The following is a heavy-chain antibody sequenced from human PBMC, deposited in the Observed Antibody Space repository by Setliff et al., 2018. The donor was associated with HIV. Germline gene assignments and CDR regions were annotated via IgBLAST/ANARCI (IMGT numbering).Heavy chain of an antibody. Sequence: NPSETLSLTCTISGGSISSYYWSWIRQPPGKGLEWIGNIHSSGSTNYNPSLKSRVTITVDTSKNQFSLKVTSVTAADTAVYYCALTGHRLLRGYMDVWGKGATVTVSS. V-gene: IGHV4-4*09. CDR1: GGSISSYY. CDR3: ALTGHRLLRGYMDV. D-gene: IGHD2-15*01. CDR2: IHSSGST. J-gene: IGHJ6*03.